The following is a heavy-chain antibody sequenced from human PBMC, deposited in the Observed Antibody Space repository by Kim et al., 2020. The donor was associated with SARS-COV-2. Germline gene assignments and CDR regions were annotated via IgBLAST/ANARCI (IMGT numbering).Heavy chain of an antibody. Sequence: ASVKVSCKASGYTFTSYAMNWVRQAPGQGLEWMGWINTNTGNPTYAQGFTGRFVFSLDTSVSTAYLQISSLKAEDTAVYYCARDLERITMVRGGYIPSVDAFDIWGQGTMVTVSS. J-gene: IGHJ3*02. CDR3: ARDLERITMVRGGYIPSVDAFDI. CDR1: GYTFTSYA. CDR2: INTNTGNP. D-gene: IGHD3-10*01. V-gene: IGHV7-4-1*02.